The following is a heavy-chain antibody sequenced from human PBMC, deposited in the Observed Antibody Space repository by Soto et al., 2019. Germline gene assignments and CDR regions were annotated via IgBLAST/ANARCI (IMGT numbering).Heavy chain of an antibody. D-gene: IGHD6-6*01. CDR3: ARLYSSSSAPGY. Sequence: PXESLKISCQCSGYSFTSYGIGWVRQIPGKGLEWMGIIYPGDSDTRYSPSFQGQVTISADKSISTAYLQWSSLKASDTAMYYCARLYSSSSAPGYWGQGTLVTVSS. J-gene: IGHJ4*02. CDR2: IYPGDSDT. V-gene: IGHV5-51*01. CDR1: GYSFTSYG.